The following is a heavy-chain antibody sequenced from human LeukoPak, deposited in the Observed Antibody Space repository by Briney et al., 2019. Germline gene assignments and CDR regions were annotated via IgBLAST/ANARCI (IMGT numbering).Heavy chain of an antibody. J-gene: IGHJ4*02. Sequence: GASVKVSCKASGGTFSSYAISWVRQAPGQGLEWMGGIIPIFGTANYAQKFQGRVTITADESTSTAYMGLSSLRPEDTAVYYCARDETSYYYDSSGLDYWGQGTLVTVSS. V-gene: IGHV1-69*13. D-gene: IGHD3-22*01. CDR3: ARDETSYYYDSSGLDY. CDR1: GGTFSSYA. CDR2: IIPIFGTA.